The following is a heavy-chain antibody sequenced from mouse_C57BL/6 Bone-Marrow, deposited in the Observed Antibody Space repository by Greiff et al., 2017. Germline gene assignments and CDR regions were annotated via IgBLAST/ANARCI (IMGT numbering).Heavy chain of an antibody. V-gene: IGHV1-39*01. CDR1: GYSFTDYN. Sequence: VQLQQSVPELVKPGASVKISCKASGYSFTDYNMNWVKQSNGKSLEWIGVINPNYGTTSYNQKFQGKATLTVDQSSSTAYMQLNSLTSEDSAVYDCAYGNYAVYVDYWGQGTTLTVSS. CDR2: INPNYGTT. CDR3: AYGNYAVYVDY. D-gene: IGHD2-1*01. J-gene: IGHJ2*01.